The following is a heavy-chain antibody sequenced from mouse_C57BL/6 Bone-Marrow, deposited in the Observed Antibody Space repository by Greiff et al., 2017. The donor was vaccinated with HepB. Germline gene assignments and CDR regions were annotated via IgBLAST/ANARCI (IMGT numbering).Heavy chain of an antibody. CDR3: ARASSYYFDY. J-gene: IGHJ2*01. Sequence: EVQLVESGGGLVQPGGSLKLSCAASGFTFSDYGMAWVRQAPRKGPEGVAFISNLAYSIYYADTVTGRFTISRENAKNTLYLEMSSLRSDDTDMYYCARASSYYFDYWGQGTTLTVSS. CDR2: ISNLAYSI. CDR1: GFTFSDYG. V-gene: IGHV5-15*01.